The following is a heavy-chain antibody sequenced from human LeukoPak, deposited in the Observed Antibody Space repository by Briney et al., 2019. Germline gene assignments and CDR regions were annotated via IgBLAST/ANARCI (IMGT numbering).Heavy chain of an antibody. V-gene: IGHV3-23*01. J-gene: IGHJ4*02. D-gene: IGHD3-10*01. CDR2: ISGNGVSP. CDR3: AKAFGGYCFDY. CDR1: GFTFGNYG. Sequence: GGSLRLSCAASGFTFGNYGMSWVRQAPGKGLEWVSLISGNGVSPYYADSVKGRFTISRDNSKNTMYLQMNSLRAEDTAVYYCAKAFGGYCFDYWGQGTLVTVSS.